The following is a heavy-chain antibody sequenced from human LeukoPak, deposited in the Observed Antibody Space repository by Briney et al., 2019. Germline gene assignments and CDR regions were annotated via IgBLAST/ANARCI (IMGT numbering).Heavy chain of an antibody. J-gene: IGHJ4*02. CDR2: IRSKANSYAT. D-gene: IGHD3-9*01. CDR1: GFTFSGSA. Sequence: PGGSLRLSCAASGFTFSGSAMHWVRQASGKGLEWVGRIRSKANSYATAYAASVKGRFTISRDDSKNTAYLQINSLKTEDTAVYYCTRLDPSHGYWGQGTLVTVSS. CDR3: TRLDPSHGY. V-gene: IGHV3-73*01.